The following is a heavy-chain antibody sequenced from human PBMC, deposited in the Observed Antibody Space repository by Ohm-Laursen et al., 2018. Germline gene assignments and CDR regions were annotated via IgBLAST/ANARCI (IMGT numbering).Heavy chain of an antibody. V-gene: IGHV3-23*01. Sequence: SLRLSCTASGFTFNMYAMSWVRQAPGKGLEWVSTMGGGDDDRYYATSVKGRFTISRDNSKNTLYLQMNSLRAEDTALYYCAKDIHGSGSANFDYWGQGTLVTVSS. CDR2: MGGGDDDR. CDR3: AKDIHGSGSANFDY. D-gene: IGHD3-10*01. J-gene: IGHJ4*02. CDR1: GFTFNMYA.